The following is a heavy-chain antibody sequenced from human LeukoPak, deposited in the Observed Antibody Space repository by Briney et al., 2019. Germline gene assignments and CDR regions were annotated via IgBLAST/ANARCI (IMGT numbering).Heavy chain of an antibody. CDR2: ISRSGSTI. CDR3: ARERSVGYDYVWGSYRKYFQH. J-gene: IGHJ1*01. D-gene: IGHD3-16*02. CDR1: GFTFSDYY. Sequence: GGSLRLSCAASGFTFSDYYMSWIRQAPGKGLEWVSYISRSGSTIYYADSVKGRFTISRDNAKNSLYLQMNSLRAEDTAVYYCARERSVGYDYVWGSYRKYFQHWGQGTLVTVSS. V-gene: IGHV3-11*04.